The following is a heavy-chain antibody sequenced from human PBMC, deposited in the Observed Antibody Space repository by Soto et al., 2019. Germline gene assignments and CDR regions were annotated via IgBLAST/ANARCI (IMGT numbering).Heavy chain of an antibody. CDR2: IYYSGST. D-gene: IGHD6-19*01. Sequence: QVQLQESGPGLVKPSQTLSLTCTVSGGSISSGGYYWSWIRQHPGKGLEWIGYIYYSGSTYYNPSRKSRVTLSVDTSKNQFSLKLSSVTAADTAVYYCARDFTDSSGPTLGMGVWGQGTTVTVSS. V-gene: IGHV4-31*03. J-gene: IGHJ6*02. CDR1: GGSISSGGYY. CDR3: ARDFTDSSGPTLGMGV.